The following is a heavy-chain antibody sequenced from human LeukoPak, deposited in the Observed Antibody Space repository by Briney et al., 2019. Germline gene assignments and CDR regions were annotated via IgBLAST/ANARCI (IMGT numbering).Heavy chain of an antibody. V-gene: IGHV4-38-2*02. CDR2: IYHSGST. D-gene: IGHD6-19*01. Sequence: PSETLSLTCTVSGYSISSGYYWGWIRQPPGKGLEWIGSIYHSGSTYYNPSPKSRVTISVDTSKNQFSLKLSSVTAADTAVYYCASLYPVAGWAYYFDYWGQGTLVTVSS. CDR1: GYSISSGYY. J-gene: IGHJ4*02. CDR3: ASLYPVAGWAYYFDY.